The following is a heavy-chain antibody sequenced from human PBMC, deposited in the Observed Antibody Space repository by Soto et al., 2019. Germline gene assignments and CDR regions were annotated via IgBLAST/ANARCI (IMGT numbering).Heavy chain of an antibody. Sequence: EVQLVESGGGLVQPGGSPRLSCAASGFTFSRYAMNWVRQAPGKGLEWVSYINHDSGTIYYADSVKGRFTIYRDNANNLLSLQMNSLRAEDTAVYYCVRDRGYTGYDFAYWGQGTLVTVSS. CDR3: VRDRGYTGYDFAY. CDR1: GFTFSRYA. D-gene: IGHD5-12*01. CDR2: INHDSGTI. J-gene: IGHJ4*02. V-gene: IGHV3-48*01.